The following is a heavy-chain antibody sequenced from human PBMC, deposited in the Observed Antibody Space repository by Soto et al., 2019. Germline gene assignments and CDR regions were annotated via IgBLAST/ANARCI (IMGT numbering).Heavy chain of an antibody. J-gene: IGHJ4*02. V-gene: IGHV2-5*02. CDR2: IYWDDDK. CDR3: AHIVVAGLGYYFDY. Sequence: QITLKESGPTLVKPTQTLTLTCTFSGFSLSSTRMAVGWIRQPPRKALEWLALIYWDDDKRYSPFLKSRLTITKDTSKNQVVLTMSNMEHVDTARYYCAHIVVAGLGYYFDYWGQGTLVTVSS. D-gene: IGHD6-19*01. CDR1: GFSLSSTRMA.